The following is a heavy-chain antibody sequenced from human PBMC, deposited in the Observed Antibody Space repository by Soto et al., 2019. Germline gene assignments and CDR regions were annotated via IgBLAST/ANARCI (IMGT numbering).Heavy chain of an antibody. CDR3: AKRVLRTVFGSVTTTAMYFDF. D-gene: IGHD3-3*01. CDR2: IYWDDDK. V-gene: IGHV2-5*02. J-gene: IGHJ4*02. CDR1: GFSLTTSGVG. Sequence: QITLNESGPTQVKPRQTLTLTCTLSGFSLTTSGVGVGWIRQSPGKAPEWLALIYWDDDKRYSPSLKSRLTITKDLSQNQVVLTMADLDPADTATYYCAKRVLRTVFGSVTTTAMYFDFWGQGTPVAVSS.